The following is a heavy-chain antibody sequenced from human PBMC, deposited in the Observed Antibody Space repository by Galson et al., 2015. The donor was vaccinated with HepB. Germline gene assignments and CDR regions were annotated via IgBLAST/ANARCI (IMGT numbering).Heavy chain of an antibody. D-gene: IGHD3-10*01. J-gene: IGHJ6*02. CDR3: TRDSVTMVRGVIYNYYGMDV. CDR1: GDSVSSNSAT. CDR2: TYYKSKWYN. Sequence: CAISGDSVSSNSATWNWIRQSPSRGLEWLGRTYYKSKWYNDYAVSVKSRITINPDTSSNKFSLRLNFVTPEDTAVYYCTRDSVTMVRGVIYNYYGMDVWGQGTTVTVSS. V-gene: IGHV6-1*01.